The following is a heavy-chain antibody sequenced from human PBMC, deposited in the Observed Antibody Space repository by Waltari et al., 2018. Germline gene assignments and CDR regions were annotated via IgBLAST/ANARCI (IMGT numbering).Heavy chain of an antibody. J-gene: IGHJ4*02. Sequence: QVQLVQSGAEVKKPGASVKVSCKASGYTFTGYYMHWVRQAPGQGLEWMGWINPTSGGTNYAQKFQGRVTMTRDTSISTAYMELSRLRSDDTAVYYCARDIVVVPAATATDYWGQGTLVTVSS. CDR3: ARDIVVVPAATATDY. V-gene: IGHV1-2*02. CDR2: INPTSGGT. D-gene: IGHD2-2*01. CDR1: GYTFTGYY.